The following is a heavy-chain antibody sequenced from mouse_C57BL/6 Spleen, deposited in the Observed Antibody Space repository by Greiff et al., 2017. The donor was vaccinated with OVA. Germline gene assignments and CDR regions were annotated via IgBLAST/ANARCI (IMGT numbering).Heavy chain of an antibody. Sequence: EVQVVESGGGLVKPGGSLKLSCAASGFTFSDYGMHWVRQAPEKGLEWVAYISSGSSTIYYADTVKGRFTISRDNAKNTLFLQMTSLRSEDTAMYYCARPYYCGRDYFDYWGQGTTLTVSS. CDR1: GFTFSDYG. V-gene: IGHV5-17*01. CDR2: ISSGSSTI. CDR3: ARPYYCGRDYFDY. J-gene: IGHJ2*01. D-gene: IGHD1-1*01.